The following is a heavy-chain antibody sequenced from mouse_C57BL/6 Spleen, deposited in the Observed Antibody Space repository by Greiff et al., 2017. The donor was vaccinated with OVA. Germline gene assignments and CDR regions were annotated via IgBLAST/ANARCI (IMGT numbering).Heavy chain of an antibody. J-gene: IGHJ3*01. V-gene: IGHV1-26*01. CDR2: INPNNGGT. Sequence: EVQLQQSGPELVKPGASVKISCKASGYTFTDYYMNWVKQSHGKSLEWIGDINPNNGGTSYNQKFKGKATLTVDKSSSTAYMELRSLTSEDSAVYYCARLFDYYGSSYSYWGQGTLVTVSA. CDR3: ARLFDYYGSSYSY. D-gene: IGHD1-1*01. CDR1: GYTFTDYY.